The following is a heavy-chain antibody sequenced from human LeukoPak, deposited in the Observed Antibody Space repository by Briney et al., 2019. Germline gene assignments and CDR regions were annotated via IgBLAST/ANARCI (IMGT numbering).Heavy chain of an antibody. V-gene: IGHV4-4*07. CDR2: IYTSGST. Sequence: SETLSLTCTVSGGSISSYYWSWIRQPAGKGLEWIGRIYTSGSTNYNPSLKSRVTISVDTSKNQFSLKLSSVTAADTAVYYCARGKADSSGYFYGMDVWGQGTTVTVSS. J-gene: IGHJ6*02. CDR3: ARGKADSSGYFYGMDV. CDR1: GGSISSYY. D-gene: IGHD3-22*01.